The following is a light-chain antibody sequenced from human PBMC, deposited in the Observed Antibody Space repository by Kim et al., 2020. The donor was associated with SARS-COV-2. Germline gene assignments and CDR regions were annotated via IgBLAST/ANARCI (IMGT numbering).Light chain of an antibody. V-gene: IGLV3-19*01. Sequence: VALGRRGRITCQGDSLRSYYATWYQLKQGQAPIVVIYGKNNRPSGIPDRFSGSSSGDTTSLTITGTQAGDEADYYCNSRGSNDNVLFGGGTQLTVL. CDR1: SLRSYY. CDR2: GKN. CDR3: NSRGSNDNVL. J-gene: IGLJ2*01.